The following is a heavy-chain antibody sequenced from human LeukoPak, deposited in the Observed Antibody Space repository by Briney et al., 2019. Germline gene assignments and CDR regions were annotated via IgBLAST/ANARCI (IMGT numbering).Heavy chain of an antibody. V-gene: IGHV3-48*01. J-gene: IGHJ3*02. D-gene: IGHD2-15*01. CDR1: GFTFSSYA. Sequence: ESGGSLRLSCAASGFTFSSYAMFWVRQAPGKGLEWVSYISSSSSTIYYADSVKGRFTISRDNAKNSLYLQMNSLRAEDTAVYYCARDDKFTAAAFDIWGQGTMVTVSS. CDR2: ISSSSSTI. CDR3: ARDDKFTAAAFDI.